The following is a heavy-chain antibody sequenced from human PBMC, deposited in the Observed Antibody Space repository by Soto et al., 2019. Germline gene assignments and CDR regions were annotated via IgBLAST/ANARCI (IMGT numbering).Heavy chain of an antibody. Sequence: GGSLRLSCAASGFTFSSYSMNWVRQAPGKGLEWVSSISTTSAYIYYADSVKGRFTISRDNAKNSLYLHMNSLRVEDTAVYYCVWPGGFDPWGQGTLVTVSS. CDR3: VWPGGFDP. CDR2: ISTTSAYI. J-gene: IGHJ5*02. V-gene: IGHV3-21*01. CDR1: GFTFSSYS. D-gene: IGHD3-16*01.